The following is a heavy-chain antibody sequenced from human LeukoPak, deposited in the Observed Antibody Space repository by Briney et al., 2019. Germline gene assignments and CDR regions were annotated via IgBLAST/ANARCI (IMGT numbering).Heavy chain of an antibody. Sequence: PSETLSLTCAVSGASISGSGNYLGWIRQPPGKGLEWIGSIYYSGSTYYNPSLKSRVTISVDTSKNQFSLKLSSVTAADTAVYYCARSHPAYCGGDCPHNWFDPWGQGTLVTVSS. D-gene: IGHD2-21*02. V-gene: IGHV4-39*01. CDR1: GASISGSGNY. J-gene: IGHJ5*02. CDR2: IYYSGST. CDR3: ARSHPAYCGGDCPHNWFDP.